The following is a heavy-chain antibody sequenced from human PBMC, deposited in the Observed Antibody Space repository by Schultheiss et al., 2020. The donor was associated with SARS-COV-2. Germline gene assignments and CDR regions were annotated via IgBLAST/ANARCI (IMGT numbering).Heavy chain of an antibody. CDR1: GFTVSSNY. CDR2: IYSGGST. Sequence: GGSLRLSCAASGFTVSSNYMSWVRQAPGKGLEWVSVIYSGGSTYYADSVKGRFTISRDNSKNTLYLQMNSLRAEDTAVYYCAKVYYGDYVTPLDYWGQGTLVTVSS. V-gene: IGHV3-53*01. D-gene: IGHD4-17*01. J-gene: IGHJ4*02. CDR3: AKVYYGDYVTPLDY.